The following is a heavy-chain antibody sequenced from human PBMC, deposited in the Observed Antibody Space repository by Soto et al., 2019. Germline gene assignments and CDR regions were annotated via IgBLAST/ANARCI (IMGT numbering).Heavy chain of an antibody. J-gene: IGHJ5*02. D-gene: IGHD3-3*01. V-gene: IGHV1-46*01. CDR1: GDTFTSYY. CDR3: ARSSGGNFGIIIEGSNWFDP. Sequence: ASVKVSCKAPGDTFTSYYLNWVRQAPGQGLEWMGVINPHGGSTKYAQKFQGRIAMTRDTSRSTVYMELSSLRSDDTAIYYCARSSGGNFGIIIEGSNWFDPWGQGTLVTVSS. CDR2: INPHGGST.